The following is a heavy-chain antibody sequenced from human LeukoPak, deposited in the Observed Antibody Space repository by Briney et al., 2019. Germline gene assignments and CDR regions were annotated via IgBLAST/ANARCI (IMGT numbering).Heavy chain of an antibody. CDR3: ARDAFGGDKSPF. Sequence: PGGSLRLSCADSGFTFRSYYMHWVRQAPGKGLVWVSRINSDGSTTNYADSVKGRFTISRDNAKNTLYLQMISLRAEDTAVYYCARDAFGGDKSPFWGQGTLVTVSS. D-gene: IGHD3-3*01. CDR2: INSDGSTT. V-gene: IGHV3-74*01. J-gene: IGHJ4*02. CDR1: GFTFRSYY.